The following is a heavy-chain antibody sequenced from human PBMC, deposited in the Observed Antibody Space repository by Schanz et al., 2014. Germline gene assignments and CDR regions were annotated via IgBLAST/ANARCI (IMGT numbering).Heavy chain of an antibody. CDR1: GGSISSGAYS. J-gene: IGHJ6*02. Sequence: QVQLQESGPRLVKPSQTLSLTCTVSGGSISSGAYSWSWIRQPPGKRPEWIGYIYSSGRTYYNPSLKSRVSMSRATSKNQFSLKLSSVTAADTAVYYCARDRGMTTSDYYYGMDVWGQGTTVTVSS. V-gene: IGHV4-30-4*07. CDR3: ARDRGMTTSDYYYGMDV. CDR2: IYSSGRT. D-gene: IGHD4-17*01.